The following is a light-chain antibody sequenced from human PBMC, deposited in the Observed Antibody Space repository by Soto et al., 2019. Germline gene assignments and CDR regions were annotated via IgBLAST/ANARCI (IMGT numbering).Light chain of an antibody. CDR3: QQYDTWPRT. V-gene: IGKV3-15*01. Sequence: EIVMTQSPASLSVPPGERATLSCRASQSVSTNFAWYLQKPGQAPRLLIYGASTRATAVPARFTARGSGIQFTLSISSRQSDDFVVYYCQQYDTWPRTFGQGTKVEIK. CDR1: QSVSTN. CDR2: GAS. J-gene: IGKJ1*01.